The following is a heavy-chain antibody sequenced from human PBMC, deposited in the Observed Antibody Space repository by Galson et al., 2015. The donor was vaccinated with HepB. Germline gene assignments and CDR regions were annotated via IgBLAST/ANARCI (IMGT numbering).Heavy chain of an antibody. D-gene: IGHD3-22*01. CDR2: MSYDGSIK. Sequence: LRLSCAASGFIFSIYAMHWVRQAPGKGLEWVAVMSYDGSIKYYADSVKGRFTISRDNSKKTLYLQMNSLRAEDTAVYYCARGNKFFYDSSGYRLDSWGQGTPVTVSS. J-gene: IGHJ4*02. V-gene: IGHV3-30*04. CDR1: GFIFSIYA. CDR3: ARGNKFFYDSSGYRLDS.